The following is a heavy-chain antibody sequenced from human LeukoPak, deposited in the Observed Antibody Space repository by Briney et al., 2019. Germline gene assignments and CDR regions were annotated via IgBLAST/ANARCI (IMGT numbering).Heavy chain of an antibody. CDR3: TRETVDIVASNAFDI. CDR2: TYYRSKWYN. Sequence: SQTLSLTCALSGDSVSRNNVVWNWIRQSPSRGLEWLGRTYYRSKWYNDYAVSVKSRIAINPDTSKNQFSLRLSSVTPEDTAVYFCTRETVDIVASNAFDIWGQGTMVTVSS. D-gene: IGHD5-12*01. CDR1: GDSVSRNNVV. V-gene: IGHV6-1*01. J-gene: IGHJ3*02.